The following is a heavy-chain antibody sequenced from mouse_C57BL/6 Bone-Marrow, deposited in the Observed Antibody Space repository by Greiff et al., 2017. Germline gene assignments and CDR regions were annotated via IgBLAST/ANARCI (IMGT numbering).Heavy chain of an antibody. V-gene: IGHV14-1*01. CDR1: GFNIKDYY. Sequence: EVQLQQSGAELVRPGASVKLSCTASGFNIKDYYMHWVQQRPEQGLEWIGRIDPEDGDTEYAPNFQGKATMTADTSSNTAYLQLSSLTSEDTAVYYCTTPFTTVVATRAYWGQGTLVTVSA. CDR3: TTPFTTVVATRAY. J-gene: IGHJ3*01. D-gene: IGHD1-1*01. CDR2: IDPEDGDT.